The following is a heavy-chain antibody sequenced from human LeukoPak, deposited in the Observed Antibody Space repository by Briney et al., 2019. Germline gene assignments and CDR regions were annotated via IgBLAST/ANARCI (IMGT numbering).Heavy chain of an antibody. D-gene: IGHD7-27*01. V-gene: IGHV1-2*06. J-gene: IGHJ4*02. CDR2: INPNSGDT. Sequence: ASVKVSCKASGYTFTGYFMHWVRQAPGQGLEWMGRINPNSGDTNYAQNFRGRVTMTRDTSISTAYMELSRLRSDDTAVYYCARDLSSTSNWELDYWGQGTLVTVSS. CDR3: ARDLSSTSNWELDY. CDR1: GYTFTGYF.